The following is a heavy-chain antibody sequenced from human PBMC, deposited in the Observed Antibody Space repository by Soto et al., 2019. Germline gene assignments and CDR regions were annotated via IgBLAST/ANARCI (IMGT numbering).Heavy chain of an antibody. CDR2: MNPNSGNT. CDR3: ARRIVAANDNSFDP. V-gene: IGHV1-8*01. J-gene: IGHJ5*02. Sequence: ASVKVSCKASGYTFTSYDINWVRQATGQGLEWMGWMNPNSGNTGYAQKFQGRVTMTRNTSISTAYMELRSLRSEDTAVYYCARRIVAANDNSFDPCGHGTLVTVSS. D-gene: IGHD2-15*01. CDR1: GYTFTSYD.